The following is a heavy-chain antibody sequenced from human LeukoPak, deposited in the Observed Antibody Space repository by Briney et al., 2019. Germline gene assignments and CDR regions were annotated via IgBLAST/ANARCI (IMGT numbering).Heavy chain of an antibody. J-gene: IGHJ4*02. V-gene: IGHV1-2*02. Sequence: ASVKVSCKASGYTFTGYYMHWVRQAPGQGLEWMGWINPNSGGTNYAQKFQGRVTMTRDTSISTAYMELSRLRSDDTAVYYCAREIDVAGTDAFDYWGQGTLVTVSS. CDR3: AREIDVAGTDAFDY. CDR1: GYTFTGYY. CDR2: INPNSGGT. D-gene: IGHD6-19*01.